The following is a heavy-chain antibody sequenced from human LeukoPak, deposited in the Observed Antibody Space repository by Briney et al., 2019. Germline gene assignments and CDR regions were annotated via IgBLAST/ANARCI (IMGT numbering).Heavy chain of an antibody. J-gene: IGHJ3*02. CDR3: ARLYDSSGYYSGHAFDI. D-gene: IGHD3-22*01. Sequence: SETLSLTCTVSGGSISSYYWSWIRQPPGKGLEWIGYIYTSGSTNYNPSLKSRVTISVDTSKNQFSLKLSSVTAADTAVYYCARLYDSSGYYSGHAFDIWGQGTMVTVSS. CDR1: GGSISSYY. CDR2: IYTSGST. V-gene: IGHV4-4*09.